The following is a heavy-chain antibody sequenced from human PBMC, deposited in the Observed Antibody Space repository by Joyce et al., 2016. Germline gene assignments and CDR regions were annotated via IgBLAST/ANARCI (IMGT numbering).Heavy chain of an antibody. Sequence: QVQLVQSGPEMKNPGASVRFSCKASGYTFTYNYIHWVRQAPGQGPEWMGWINTNAGGTDYAQKFQGRVTMTRDTSSSTAYMELSRLRSDDTAVYFCARALSGDVFDFWGQGTMVTVSS. CDR3: ARALSGDVFDF. CDR2: INTNAGGT. CDR1: GYTFTYNY. J-gene: IGHJ3*01. V-gene: IGHV1-2*02. D-gene: IGHD1-26*01.